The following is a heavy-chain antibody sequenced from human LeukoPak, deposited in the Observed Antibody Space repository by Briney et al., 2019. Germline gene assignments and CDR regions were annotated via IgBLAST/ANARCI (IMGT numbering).Heavy chain of an antibody. Sequence: ASVKVSCKASGYTFTSYGISWVRQAPGQGLEWMGWISAYNGNTNYAQKLQGRVTMTTDTSTSTAYMEPRSLRSDDTAVYYCARDEYASSWYYFDYWGQGTPVTVSS. CDR2: ISAYNGNT. J-gene: IGHJ4*02. CDR1: GYTFTSYG. D-gene: IGHD6-13*01. V-gene: IGHV1-18*01. CDR3: ARDEYASSWYYFDY.